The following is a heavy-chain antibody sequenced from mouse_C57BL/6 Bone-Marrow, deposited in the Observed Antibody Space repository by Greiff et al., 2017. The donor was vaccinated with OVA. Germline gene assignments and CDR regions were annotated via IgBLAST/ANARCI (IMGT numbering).Heavy chain of an antibody. J-gene: IGHJ3*01. D-gene: IGHD1-1*01. Sequence: VQLKQSGPSLVRPSQTLSLTCTVTGFSINSDCYWIWIRQFPGNKLEYIGYTFYSGITYYNPSLESRTYITRDTSKNQFSLKLSSVTTEDTATYYGAREYGSSPAWFAYWGQGTLVTVSA. CDR1: GFSINSDCY. V-gene: IGHV3-3*01. CDR2: TFYSGIT. CDR3: AREYGSSPAWFAY.